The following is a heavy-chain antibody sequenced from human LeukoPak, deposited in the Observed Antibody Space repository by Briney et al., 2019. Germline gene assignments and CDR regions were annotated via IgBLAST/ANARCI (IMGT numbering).Heavy chain of an antibody. Sequence: GGSLRLSCAASGFTFSSYSMNWVRQAPGKGLEWVSSISSSSSYIYYADSVKGRFTISRDNAKNSLYLQMNSLRAEDTAVNYCAYSTVTTFGFDYWGQGTLVTVSS. CDR3: AYSTVTTFGFDY. V-gene: IGHV3-21*01. CDR1: GFTFSSYS. D-gene: IGHD4-17*01. CDR2: ISSSSSYI. J-gene: IGHJ4*02.